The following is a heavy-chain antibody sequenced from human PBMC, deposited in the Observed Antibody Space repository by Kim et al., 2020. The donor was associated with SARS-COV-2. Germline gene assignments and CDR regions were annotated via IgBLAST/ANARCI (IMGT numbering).Heavy chain of an antibody. D-gene: IGHD3-10*01. CDR2: IYYSGST. Sequence: SETLSLTCTVSGGSISFGGYYWSWIRQHPGKGLEWIGYIYYSGSTYYNPSLKSRVTISVDTSKTQFSLKLSSVTAADTAVDYCARDPGSGSYNVWGQGT. J-gene: IGHJ4*02. V-gene: IGHV4-31*03. CDR3: ARDPGSGSYNV. CDR1: GGSISFGGYY.